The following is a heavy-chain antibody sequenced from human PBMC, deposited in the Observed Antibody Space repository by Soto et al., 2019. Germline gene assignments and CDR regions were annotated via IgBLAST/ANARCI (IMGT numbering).Heavy chain of an antibody. Sequence: QVQLVQSGAEVKKPGASVKVSCKASGYTFTSYGISWVRQAPGQGLDWMGWISAYNGNTNYAEKLQGRVTMTTDTSTSTAYREVRSLRSDDTAVDSCARGSITMEGDYWGQGTLVTVSS. D-gene: IGHD3-10*01. V-gene: IGHV1-18*01. CDR2: ISAYNGNT. J-gene: IGHJ4*02. CDR1: GYTFTSYG. CDR3: ARGSITMEGDY.